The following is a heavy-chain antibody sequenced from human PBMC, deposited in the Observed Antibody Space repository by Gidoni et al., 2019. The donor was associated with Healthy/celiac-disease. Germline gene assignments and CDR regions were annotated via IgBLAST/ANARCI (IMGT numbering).Heavy chain of an antibody. J-gene: IGHJ4*02. CDR2: IAYDGSNK. D-gene: IGHD3-22*01. Sequence: QVQLVEPGGGVVQPVRSLRLSCAPSGFCFSSYGMHCIRQAPRKGLERVAVIAYDGSNKCYSDSVKGRFTISRDNSKNTLYLQMNSVRAEDTAVDYCAKAGPEYYYDSSGYPRKRGRGYFDYWGQGTLVTVSS. CDR3: AKAGPEYYYDSSGYPRKRGRGYFDY. V-gene: IGHV3-30*18. CDR1: GFCFSSYG.